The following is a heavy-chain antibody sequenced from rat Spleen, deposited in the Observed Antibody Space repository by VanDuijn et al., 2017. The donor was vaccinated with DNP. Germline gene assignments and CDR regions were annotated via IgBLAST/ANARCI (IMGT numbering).Heavy chain of an antibody. Sequence: EVQLVESGGGLVQPGRSLKLFCAASGFTFSDYYMAWVRQAPTEGLKWVAYIGSDGYAPYYGDSVKGRFTISRDNAKRTLYLQMNSLRSEDMATYYCVRWNSGHFDYWGQGVMVTVSS. V-gene: IGHV5-22*01. CDR3: VRWNSGHFDY. D-gene: IGHD4-3*01. J-gene: IGHJ2*01. CDR2: IGSDGYAP. CDR1: GFTFSDYY.